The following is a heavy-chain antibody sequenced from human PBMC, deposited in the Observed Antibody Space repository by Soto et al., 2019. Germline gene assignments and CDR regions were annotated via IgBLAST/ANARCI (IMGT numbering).Heavy chain of an antibody. CDR3: ATELGENPASPFDA. J-gene: IGHJ4*02. V-gene: IGHV1-69*01. D-gene: IGHD3-10*01. CDR2: IIPLFGTA. CDR1: GVTFSSET. Sequence: QVQLVQYGADVKKPGSSVKVSCQASGVTFSSETLGWVRQAPGQGLEWVGGIIPLFGTASYAQKFQGRVTITADESTSTVYREVSSLRSDYTAVYFCATELGENPASPFDAWGQGTLVTVSS.